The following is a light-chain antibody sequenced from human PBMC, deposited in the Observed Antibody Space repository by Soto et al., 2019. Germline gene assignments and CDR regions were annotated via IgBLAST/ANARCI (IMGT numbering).Light chain of an antibody. Sequence: QSALTQPRSVSGSPGQSVTISCTGTSSDVGGYNYVSWYQQHPGKAPKLMIYDVSKRPSGVPDRFSGSKSGNTASLTISGPQAEDEAYYCCCSYEGSFVFGGGTKLTVL. CDR1: SSDVGGYNY. CDR3: CSYEGSFV. V-gene: IGLV2-11*01. CDR2: DVS. J-gene: IGLJ2*01.